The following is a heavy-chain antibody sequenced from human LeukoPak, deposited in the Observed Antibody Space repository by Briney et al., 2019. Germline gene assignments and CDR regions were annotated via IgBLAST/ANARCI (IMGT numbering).Heavy chain of an antibody. CDR3: ARGLVRGVIPYYFDY. Sequence: SETLSLTCAVYGGSFSGYYWSWIRQPPGKGLEWIGEINHSGSTNYNPSLKSRVTISVDTSKNQFSLKLSSVTAADTAVYYCARGLVRGVIPYYFDYWGQEPWSPSPQ. CDR1: GGSFSGYY. D-gene: IGHD3-10*01. J-gene: IGHJ4*01. CDR2: INHSGST. V-gene: IGHV4-34*01.